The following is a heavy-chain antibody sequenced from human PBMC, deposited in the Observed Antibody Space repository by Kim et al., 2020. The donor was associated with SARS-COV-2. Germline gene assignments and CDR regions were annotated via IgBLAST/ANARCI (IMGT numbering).Heavy chain of an antibody. CDR2: ISYDGSNK. Sequence: GGSLRLSCAASGFTFSSYGMHWVRQAPGKGLEWVAVISYDGSNKYYADSVKGRFTISRDNSKNTLYLQMNSLRAEDTAVYYCAKESGAAVPRGWFDPWG. D-gene: IGHD6-25*01. CDR1: GFTFSSYG. V-gene: IGHV3-30*18. CDR3: AKESGAAVPRGWFDP. J-gene: IGHJ5*02.